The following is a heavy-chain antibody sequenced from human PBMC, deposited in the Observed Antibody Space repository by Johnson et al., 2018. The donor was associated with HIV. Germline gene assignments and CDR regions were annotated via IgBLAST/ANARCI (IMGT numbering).Heavy chain of an antibody. D-gene: IGHD1-26*01. Sequence: VQLVESGGGLVQPGGSLRLSCAASGFTVSSDYMTWVRQAPGKGLEWVSIIYSGGSTYYTRSVKGRFTISRDNSKNMLFLQINSLRVEDTAVYYCARLRVGAFDIWGQGTMVTVSS. CDR1: GFTVSSDY. J-gene: IGHJ3*02. CDR2: IYSGGST. V-gene: IGHV3-66*02. CDR3: ARLRVGAFDI.